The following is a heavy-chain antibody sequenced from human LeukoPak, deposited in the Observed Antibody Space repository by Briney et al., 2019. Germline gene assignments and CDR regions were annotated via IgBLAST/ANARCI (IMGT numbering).Heavy chain of an antibody. CDR1: GFTFSSYG. D-gene: IGHD3-10*01. V-gene: IGHV3-30*02. J-gene: IGHJ4*02. CDR3: AKDQGFFGSGSLALDY. CDR2: IRYDGSNK. Sequence: PGGSLRLSCAASGFTFSSYGMHWVRQAPGKGLEWVSFIRYDGSNKYYADSVKGRFTISRDNSKNTLYLQMNSLRAEDTAVYYCAKDQGFFGSGSLALDYWGQGTLVTVSS.